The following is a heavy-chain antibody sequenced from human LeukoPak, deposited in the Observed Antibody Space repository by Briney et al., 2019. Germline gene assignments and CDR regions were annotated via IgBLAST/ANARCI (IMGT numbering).Heavy chain of an antibody. CDR3: ARDGTSTDDY. Sequence: ASVKVSYKTSGYTFTNYGIRWVRQAPGQGLEWMGWISGNNDNPNYGQKFQGRFTVTTDSSTSTAYMELRNLRSDDTAVYYCARDGTSTDDYWGQGTLVTVSS. V-gene: IGHV1-18*01. CDR2: ISGNNDNP. CDR1: GYTFTNYG. D-gene: IGHD2-2*01. J-gene: IGHJ4*02.